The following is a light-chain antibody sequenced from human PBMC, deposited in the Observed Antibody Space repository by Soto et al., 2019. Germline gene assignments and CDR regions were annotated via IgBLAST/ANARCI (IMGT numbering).Light chain of an antibody. CDR3: SSDTSGSTRV. Sequence: SVLTQPASVSGSPAQSIALSCIGTFSDVGGYDYVTWYQQHPHKAPKLMIYEVTKRPSGVSNRFSGSKSGNTASLTISGLQPEDEADYYCSSDTSGSTRVFGSGTKVTVL. V-gene: IGLV2-14*01. J-gene: IGLJ1*01. CDR2: EVT. CDR1: FSDVGGYDY.